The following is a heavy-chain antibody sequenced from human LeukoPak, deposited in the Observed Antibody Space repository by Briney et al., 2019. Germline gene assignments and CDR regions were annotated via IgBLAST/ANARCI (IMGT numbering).Heavy chain of an antibody. CDR2: IYYSGST. D-gene: IGHD1-1*01. CDR1: GGSISSYY. V-gene: IGHV4-59*01. Sequence: PSETLSLTCTVSGGSISSYYWSWIRQPPGKGLEWIGYIYYSGSTNYNPSLKSRVTIPVDTSKNQFSLKLSSVTAADTAVYYCASHEGYSFDYWGQGTLVTVSS. J-gene: IGHJ4*02. CDR3: ASHEGYSFDY.